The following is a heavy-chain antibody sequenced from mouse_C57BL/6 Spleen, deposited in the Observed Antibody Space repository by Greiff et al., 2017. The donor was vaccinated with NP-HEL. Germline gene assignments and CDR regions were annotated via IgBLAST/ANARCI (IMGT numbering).Heavy chain of an antibody. CDR2: IHPSDSDT. Sequence: VQLQQPGAELVKPGASVKVSCKASGYTFTSYWMHWVKQRPGQGLEWIGRIHPSDSDTNYNQKFKGKATLTVDKSSSTAYMQRSTLTSEDSAVYYCAISSSWFAYWGQGTLVTVSA. CDR1: GYTFTSYW. J-gene: IGHJ3*01. D-gene: IGHD1-1*01. CDR3: AISSSWFAY. V-gene: IGHV1-74*01.